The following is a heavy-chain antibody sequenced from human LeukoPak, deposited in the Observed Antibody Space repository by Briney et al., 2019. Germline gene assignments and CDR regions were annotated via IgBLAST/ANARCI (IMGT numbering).Heavy chain of an antibody. CDR2: IYPGDSET. Sequence: GESLKISCKASGYSFSDYWIGWVRQMPGKGLEWMGIIYPGDSETKYSPSFQGQVTISADKSISTTSLQWSSLKASDTAVYYCARQKSGYNYTYYYYMGVWGKGTTVTVSS. V-gene: IGHV5-51*01. J-gene: IGHJ6*03. D-gene: IGHD5-18*01. CDR3: ARQKSGYNYTYYYYMGV. CDR1: GYSFSDYW.